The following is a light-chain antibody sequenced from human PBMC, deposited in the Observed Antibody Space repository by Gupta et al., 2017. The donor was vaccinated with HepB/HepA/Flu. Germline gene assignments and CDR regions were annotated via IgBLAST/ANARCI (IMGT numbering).Light chain of an antibody. CDR3: QQYGSSPPIT. V-gene: IGKV3-20*01. CDR1: QSVSSSY. J-gene: IGKJ5*01. Sequence: ETVLTQSPGTLSLFRGERATLSCRASQSVSSSYLAWYQQKPGQAPRLLIYGASSRATGIPDRFSGSGSGTDFTLTISRLEPEDFAVYYCQQYGSSPPITFGQGTRLGIK. CDR2: GAS.